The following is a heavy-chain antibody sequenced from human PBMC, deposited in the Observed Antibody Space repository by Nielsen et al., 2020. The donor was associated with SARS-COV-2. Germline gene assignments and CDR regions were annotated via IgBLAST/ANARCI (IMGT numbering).Heavy chain of an antibody. Sequence: GGSLRLSCAASGFTFSSYSMNWVRQAPGKGLEWVSYISSGSGTIYYADSVKGRFTISRDNARNSLYLQMNSLRDEGTAVYFCAGAATTATSVIGYWGQGTLVTVSS. CDR2: ISSGSGTI. V-gene: IGHV3-48*02. CDR1: GFTFSSYS. CDR3: AGAATTATSVIGY. D-gene: IGHD4-17*01. J-gene: IGHJ4*02.